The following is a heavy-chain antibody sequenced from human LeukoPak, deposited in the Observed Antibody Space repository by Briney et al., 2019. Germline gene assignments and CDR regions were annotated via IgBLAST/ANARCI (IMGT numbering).Heavy chain of an antibody. Sequence: PSETLSLTCTVSGGSVSSGTYYWSWIRQPPGEGLEWIGYIYYSGSTNYNPSLKSRVTISVDTSKNQFSLKLSSVTAADTAVYYCARLGEASYYDILTGYYPHWYFDLWGRGTLVTVSS. CDR1: GGSVSSGTYY. CDR2: IYYSGST. D-gene: IGHD3-9*01. V-gene: IGHV4-61*01. CDR3: ARLGEASYYDILTGYYPHWYFDL. J-gene: IGHJ2*01.